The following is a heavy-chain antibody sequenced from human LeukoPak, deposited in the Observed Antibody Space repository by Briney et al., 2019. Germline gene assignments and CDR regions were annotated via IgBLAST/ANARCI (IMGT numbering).Heavy chain of an antibody. CDR3: TRTSDTLTGYTPREAYYYYYHMDV. D-gene: IGHD3-9*01. J-gene: IGHJ6*03. V-gene: IGHV3-73*01. Sequence: PGGSLRLSCAASGFIFSGSAMHWVRQASGKGLEWVDRIRSKANSYATVYAASVKGRFTISRDDSKNTAYLQMNSLKTEDTAVYYCTRTSDTLTGYTPREAYYYYYHMDVWGKGTTVTISS. CDR2: IRSKANSYAT. CDR1: GFIFSGSA.